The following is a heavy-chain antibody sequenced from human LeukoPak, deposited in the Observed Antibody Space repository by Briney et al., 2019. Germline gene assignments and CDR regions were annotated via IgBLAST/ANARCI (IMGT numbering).Heavy chain of an antibody. CDR3: ARRGIGYGMDV. CDR2: INGDGTTT. J-gene: IGHJ6*02. D-gene: IGHD1-26*01. CDR1: GFTFSSYW. Sequence: QSGGSLRLSCAASGFTFSSYWTHWVRQAPGKGLVWVSRINGDGTTTNYADSVKGRFTISRDNAKNTVHLQMNSLRAEDTAVYYCARRGIGYGMDVWGQGTTVTVSS. V-gene: IGHV3-74*01.